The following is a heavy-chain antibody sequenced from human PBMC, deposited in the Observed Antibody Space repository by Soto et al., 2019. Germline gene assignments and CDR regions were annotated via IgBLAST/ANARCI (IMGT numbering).Heavy chain of an antibody. CDR2: ISGSGGST. CDR3: AKDITMVRGVIIPEQAFDI. V-gene: IGHV3-23*01. D-gene: IGHD3-10*01. Sequence: EVQLLESGGGLVQPGGSLRLSCAASGFTFSSYAMSWVRQAPGKGLVWVSAISGSGGSTYYADSVKGRFTISRDNSKNTLYLQMNSLRAEDTAVYYCAKDITMVRGVIIPEQAFDIWGQGTMVTVSS. CDR1: GFTFSSYA. J-gene: IGHJ3*02.